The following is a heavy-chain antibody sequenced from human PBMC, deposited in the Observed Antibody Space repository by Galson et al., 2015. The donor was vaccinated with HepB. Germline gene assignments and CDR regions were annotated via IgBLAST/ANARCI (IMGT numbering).Heavy chain of an antibody. V-gene: IGHV3-73*01. CDR3: TRSDCSGVSCCFDP. D-gene: IGHD2-15*01. Sequence: SLRLSCAASGFTFSGSAMHWVRQASGKGLEWVDRIRSKANSYATAYAASVKGMFTISRDDSKHTADLQMNSLKTEDTAVYYCTRSDCSGVSCCFDPWGQGTLVTVSS. J-gene: IGHJ5*02. CDR1: GFTFSGSA. CDR2: IRSKANSYAT.